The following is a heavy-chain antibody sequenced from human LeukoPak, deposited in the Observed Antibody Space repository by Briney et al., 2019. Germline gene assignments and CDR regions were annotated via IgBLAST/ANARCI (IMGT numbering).Heavy chain of an antibody. CDR1: GFTFSAFW. J-gene: IGHJ4*02. V-gene: IGHV4-38-2*01. CDR3: ARRSGSYSDY. Sequence: GSLRLSCAASGFTFSAFWMHWIRQPPGKGLEWIGSIYYSGSTYYNPSLKSRVTISVDTSKNQFSLKLSSVTAADTAVYYCARRSGSYSDYWGQGTLVTVSS. CDR2: IYYSGST. D-gene: IGHD1-26*01.